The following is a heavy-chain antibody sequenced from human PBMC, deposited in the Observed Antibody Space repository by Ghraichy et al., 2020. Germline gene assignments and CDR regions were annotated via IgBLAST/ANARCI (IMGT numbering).Heavy chain of an antibody. CDR2: ISGSGGSK. J-gene: IGHJ4*02. D-gene: IGHD2-2*01. CDR1: GFTFSSYA. CDR3: AKDPCSSTSCYADFDY. V-gene: IGHV3-23*01. Sequence: GGSLRLSCAASGFTFSSYAMSWVRQAPGKGLEWVSAISGSGGSKYYADSVKGRFTISRDNSKNTLYLQMNSLRAEDTAVYYCAKDPCSSTSCYADFDYWGQGTLVTVSS.